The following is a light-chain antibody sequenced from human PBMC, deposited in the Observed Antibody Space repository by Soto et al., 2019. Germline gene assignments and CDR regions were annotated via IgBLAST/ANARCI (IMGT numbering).Light chain of an antibody. CDR2: DAY. CDR3: QQRHMWPIT. J-gene: IGKJ5*01. V-gene: IGKV3-11*01. Sequence: ETLLTQSPATLSLSPGERATLSCRASQSFRGLLAWYQQKPGQAPRLLIYDAYNRATGIPPRFSGSGSGTDFTLTISSLEPEDSAVYYCQQRHMWPITFGQGTRLEIK. CDR1: QSFRGL.